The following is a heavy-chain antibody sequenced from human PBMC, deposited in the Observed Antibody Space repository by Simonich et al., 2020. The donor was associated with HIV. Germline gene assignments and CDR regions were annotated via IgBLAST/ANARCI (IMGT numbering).Heavy chain of an antibody. D-gene: IGHD1-1*01. V-gene: IGHV1-2*02. J-gene: IGHJ3*02. CDR1: GYTFTDYH. CDR2: INTNTGGT. Sequence: QVQLVQSAAEVKKPGASVKFSCKASGYTFTDYHIHWVRQAPGQGLEWVGGINTNTGGTETKENVQSRVTMTRDNSITTAYMEVTSLKSDDAAVYYCAREGSQLEDALDIWGQGTMVTVSS. CDR3: AREGSQLEDALDI.